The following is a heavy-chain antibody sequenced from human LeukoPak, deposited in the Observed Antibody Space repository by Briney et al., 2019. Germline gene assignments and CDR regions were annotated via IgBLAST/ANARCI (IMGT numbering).Heavy chain of an antibody. CDR3: AKVLSGSYGGSDY. J-gene: IGHJ4*02. V-gene: IGHV3-21*01. Sequence: GGSLRLSCAASGFTFSSYSMNWVRQAPGKGLEWVSSISSSSSYIYYADSVEGRFTISRDNAKNSLYLQMNSLRAEDTAVYYCAKVLSGSYGGSDYWGQGTLVTVSS. CDR2: ISSSSSYI. CDR1: GFTFSSYS. D-gene: IGHD1-26*01.